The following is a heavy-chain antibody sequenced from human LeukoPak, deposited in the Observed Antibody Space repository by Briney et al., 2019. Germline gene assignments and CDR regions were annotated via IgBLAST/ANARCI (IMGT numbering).Heavy chain of an antibody. CDR2: IRYDGSNK. V-gene: IGHV3-30*02. CDR3: AKDWRYCSGGSCYSYAFDI. CDR1: GFTFSSYG. D-gene: IGHD2-15*01. J-gene: IGHJ3*02. Sequence: GGSLRLSCAASGFTFSSYGMHWVRQAPGKGLEWVAFIRYDGSNKYYADSVKGRFTISRDNSKNTLYLQMNSLRAEDTAVYYCAKDWRYCSGGSCYSYAFDIWGQGTMVTVSS.